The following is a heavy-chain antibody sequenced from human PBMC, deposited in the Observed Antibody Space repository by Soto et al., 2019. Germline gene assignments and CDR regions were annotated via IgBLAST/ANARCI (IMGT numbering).Heavy chain of an antibody. V-gene: IGHV3-30-3*01. D-gene: IGHD3-9*01. J-gene: IGHJ4*02. Sequence: QVQLVESGGGVVQPGRSLRLSCAASGFTFSSYAMHWVRQAPGKGLEWVAVISYVGSNKYYADSVKGRFTISRDNSKNTLYLQMNSLRAEDTAVYYCARGALRYFDGPDDYWGQGTLVTVSS. CDR3: ARGALRYFDGPDDY. CDR2: ISYVGSNK. CDR1: GFTFSSYA.